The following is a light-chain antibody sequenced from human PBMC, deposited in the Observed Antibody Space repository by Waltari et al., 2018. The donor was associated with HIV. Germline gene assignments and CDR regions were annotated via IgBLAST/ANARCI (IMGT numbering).Light chain of an antibody. CDR2: TTN. Sequence: QSVLTQPPSASGTPGQRVTISCSGSISNIGSNTVNWYQQLPGTAPKLLIYTTNQRPSGVPDRFSGSTSGASASLAISGLQSDDEADYYCATWDDSLNGPVFGGGTKLTVL. V-gene: IGLV1-44*01. CDR1: ISNIGSNT. CDR3: ATWDDSLNGPV. J-gene: IGLJ3*02.